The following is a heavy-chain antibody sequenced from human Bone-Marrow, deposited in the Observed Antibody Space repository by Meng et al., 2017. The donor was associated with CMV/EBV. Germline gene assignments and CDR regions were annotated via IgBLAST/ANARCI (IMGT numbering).Heavy chain of an antibody. V-gene: IGHV1-2*02. CDR1: GSTFTGYY. D-gene: IGHD3-22*01. Sequence: ASVKVSCKASGSTFTGYYMHWVRQAPGQGLEWMGWINPNSGGTNYAQKFQGRVTMTRDTSISTAYMELSRLRSDDTAVYYCARVLAFGSSGYYRPDAFDIWGQGTMVTVPS. CDR2: INPNSGGT. J-gene: IGHJ3*02. CDR3: ARVLAFGSSGYYRPDAFDI.